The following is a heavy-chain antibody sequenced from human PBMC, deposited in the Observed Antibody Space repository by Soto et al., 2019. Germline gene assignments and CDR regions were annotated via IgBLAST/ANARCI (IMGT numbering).Heavy chain of an antibody. D-gene: IGHD3-16*01. V-gene: IGHV3-66*01. CDR3: ARDPWAADY. J-gene: IGHJ4*02. CDR1: GCTVSTKY. CDR2: IYSGGST. Sequence: PGGLLRLSCAASGCTVSTKYMSWVRQAPGKGLEWVSVIYSGGSTFYADSVRGRFTISRDNSKNTVNLQMNSLRAEDTAVYYCARDPWAADYWGQGTLVTVSS.